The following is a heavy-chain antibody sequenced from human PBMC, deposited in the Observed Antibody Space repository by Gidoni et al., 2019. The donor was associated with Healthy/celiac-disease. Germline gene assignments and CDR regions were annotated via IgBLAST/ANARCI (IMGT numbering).Heavy chain of an antibody. Sequence: EVQLVESGGGLVQPGGSLRLSCAASGFTFSSSSMNWGRQAPGKGLEWVSYISSSSSTISYADSVKGRFTISRDNAKNSLYLQMNSLRAEDTAVYYCARARRIAGSRGYYYGMDVWGQGTTVTVSS. J-gene: IGHJ6*02. CDR3: ARARRIAGSRGYYYGMDV. D-gene: IGHD6-6*01. CDR2: ISSSSSTI. CDR1: GFTFSSSS. V-gene: IGHV3-48*01.